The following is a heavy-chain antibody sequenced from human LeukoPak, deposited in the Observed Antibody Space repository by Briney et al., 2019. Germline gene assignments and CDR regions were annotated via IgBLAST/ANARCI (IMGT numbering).Heavy chain of an antibody. Sequence: KPSETLSLTCAVYGGSFSGYYWSWIRQPPGKGLEWIGEINHSRSTNYNPSLKSRVTISVDTSKNQFSLKLSSVTAADTAVYYCARGKKLVRTKHALDPWGQGTLVTVSS. V-gene: IGHV4-34*01. J-gene: IGHJ5*02. CDR1: GGSFSGYY. D-gene: IGHD6-6*01. CDR2: INHSRST. CDR3: ARGKKLVRTKHALDP.